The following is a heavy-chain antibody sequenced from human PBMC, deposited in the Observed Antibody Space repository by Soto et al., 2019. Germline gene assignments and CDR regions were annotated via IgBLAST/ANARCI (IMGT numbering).Heavy chain of an antibody. CDR3: ARLYGLDAFEF. J-gene: IGHJ3*01. D-gene: IGHD3-16*02. V-gene: IGHV4-59*08. CDR2: IFYSGST. CDR1: GGSISSYY. Sequence: QVQLQESGPGLVKPSETLSLTCTVSGGSISSYYWSWIRQPPGKELEWIGYIFYSGSTNYNPSLKRRVTISVDTSKTPFSLKLSSVTAAATAVYYCARLYGLDAFEFWGQGTMVTVSS.